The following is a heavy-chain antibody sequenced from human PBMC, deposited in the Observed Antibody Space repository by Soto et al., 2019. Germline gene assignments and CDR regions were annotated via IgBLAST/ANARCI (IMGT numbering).Heavy chain of an antibody. D-gene: IGHD3-3*02. J-gene: IGHJ4*02. CDR2: INPSGGGT. Sequence: QVQLVQSGPEVKKPGASVKVSCKASGYTFLDFYIHWVRQAPGQGLEWRGFINPSGGGTTYAQQFQGRLTMTRDTSTSTVYMELISLRSEDTAMYYCARDKPFSAGYWGQGTLVT. V-gene: IGHV1-46*01. CDR3: ARDKPFSAGY. CDR1: GYTFLDFY.